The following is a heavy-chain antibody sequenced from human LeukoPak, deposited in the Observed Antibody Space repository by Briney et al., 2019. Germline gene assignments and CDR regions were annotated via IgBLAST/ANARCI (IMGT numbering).Heavy chain of an antibody. V-gene: IGHV3-53*01. J-gene: IGHJ4*02. D-gene: IGHD1-14*01. CDR3: ARGNPGGEFY. CDR1: GFSFSSYY. Sequence: GGSPRLSCAASGFSFSSYYMSWVRQAPGKGLEWVSIIYSGGSTYYADSVKGRFTISRDNSKNTLYLQMNSLRAEDTAVYYCARGNPGGEFYWGQGTLVTVSS. CDR2: IYSGGST.